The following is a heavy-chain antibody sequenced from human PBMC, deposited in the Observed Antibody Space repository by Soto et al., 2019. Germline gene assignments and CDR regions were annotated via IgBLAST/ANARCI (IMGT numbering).Heavy chain of an antibody. CDR2: IAYDGNIK. D-gene: IGHD3-10*01. CDR1: GFTFNDYP. J-gene: IGHJ4*02. Sequence: GGSLRLSCAASGFTFNDYPMHWIRQAPGKALEWVAVIAYDGNIKLYAESVKGRFTISRDSSDSTLYLQMNSLRPEDSAVYYCARDMFRGAPDYLDFWGQGTVVTVSS. CDR3: ARDMFRGAPDYLDF. V-gene: IGHV3-30-3*01.